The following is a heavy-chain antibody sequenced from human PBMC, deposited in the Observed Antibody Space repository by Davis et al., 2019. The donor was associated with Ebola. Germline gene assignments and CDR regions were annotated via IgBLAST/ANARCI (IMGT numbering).Heavy chain of an antibody. J-gene: IGHJ6*03. V-gene: IGHV4-31*03. CDR3: ARIKIDRDLRYYYGSGSDYYYYMDV. CDR1: GGSISSGGYY. CDR2: IYYSGST. D-gene: IGHD3-10*01. Sequence: PSETLSLTCTVSGGSISSGGYYWSWIRQHPGKGLEWIGYIYYSGSTYYNPSLKSRVTISVDTSKNQFSLKLSSVTAADTAVYYCARIKIDRDLRYYYGSGSDYYYYMDVWGKGTTVTVSS.